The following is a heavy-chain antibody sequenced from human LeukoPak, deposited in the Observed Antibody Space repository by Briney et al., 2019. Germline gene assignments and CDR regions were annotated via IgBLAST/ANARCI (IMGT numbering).Heavy chain of an antibody. Sequence: KPGGSLRLSCAASGFTFSTYSMNWVRQAPGKGLEWVSSISSGSSFIYCADSVKGRFTISRDNAKNSLYLQMNSLRAEDTALYYCARSVAASRDYWGQGTLVTVSS. CDR1: GFTFSTYS. CDR2: ISSGSSFI. D-gene: IGHD2-15*01. CDR3: ARSVAASRDY. V-gene: IGHV3-21*04. J-gene: IGHJ4*02.